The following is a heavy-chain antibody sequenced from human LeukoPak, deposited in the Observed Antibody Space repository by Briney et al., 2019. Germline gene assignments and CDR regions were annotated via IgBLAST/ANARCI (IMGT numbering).Heavy chain of an antibody. J-gene: IGHJ4*02. Sequence: GGSLILSCAASGFTFSSYYLSWVLQPPGKGGEGVLAIICSGGSTYYADSVKSRFTISRDNSKNKLYLQMNSLRAEDTAVYYCAKGGGGFDYWGQGTLVAVSS. CDR3: AKGGGGFDY. D-gene: IGHD4-23*01. CDR1: GFTFSSYY. CDR2: IICSGGST. V-gene: IGHV3-23*01.